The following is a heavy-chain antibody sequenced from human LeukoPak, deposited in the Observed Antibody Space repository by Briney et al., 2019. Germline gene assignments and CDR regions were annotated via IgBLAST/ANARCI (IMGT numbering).Heavy chain of an antibody. V-gene: IGHV1-69*05. J-gene: IGHJ6*03. D-gene: IGHD6-6*01. CDR3: ARALESSSSIHYYMDV. Sequence: GASVKVSCKASGGTFSSYAISWVRQAPGQGLEWMGGIIPIFGTANYAQKFQGRVTMTTDTSTSTAYTELRSLRSDDTAVYYCARALESSSSIHYYMDVWGKGTTVTVSS. CDR1: GGTFSSYA. CDR2: IIPIFGTA.